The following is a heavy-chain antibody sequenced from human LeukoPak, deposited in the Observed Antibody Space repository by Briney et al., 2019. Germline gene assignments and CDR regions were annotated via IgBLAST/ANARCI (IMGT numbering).Heavy chain of an antibody. CDR1: GFTFSSYA. D-gene: IGHD2-15*01. CDR3: AKTVRYCSGGSCHGGYFDY. Sequence: GGSLRLSCVASGFTFSSYAMTWVRQAPGKGLEWVSTISGSGGNTYFADSVKGRFTISRDNSKNTMFLQMNSLRAEDMAVYYCAKTVRYCSGGSCHGGYFDYWGQGTQVTVSS. CDR2: ISGSGGNT. J-gene: IGHJ4*02. V-gene: IGHV3-23*01.